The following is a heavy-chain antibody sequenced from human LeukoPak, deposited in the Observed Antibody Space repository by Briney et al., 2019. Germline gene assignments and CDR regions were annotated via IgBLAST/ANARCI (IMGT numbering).Heavy chain of an antibody. D-gene: IGHD3-22*01. J-gene: IGHJ4*02. V-gene: IGHV1-69*13. CDR3: AVVVVITY. CDR1: GGTFSSYA. Sequence: GASVNVSCKASGGTFSSYAISWVRQAPGQGLEWMGGIIPIFGTANYAQKFQGRVTITADESTSTAYMELCSLRSEDTAVYYCAVVVVITYWGQGTLVTVSS. CDR2: IIPIFGTA.